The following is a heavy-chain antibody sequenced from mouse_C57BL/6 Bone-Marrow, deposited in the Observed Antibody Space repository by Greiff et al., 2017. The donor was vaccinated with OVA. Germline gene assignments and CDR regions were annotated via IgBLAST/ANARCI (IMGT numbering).Heavy chain of an antibody. CDR2: INPNNGGT. CDR1: GYTFTDYY. V-gene: IGHV1-26*01. Sequence: VQLQQSGPELVKPGASVKISCKASGYTFTDYYMNWVKQSHGKSLEWIGDINPNNGGTSYNQKFKGKATLTVDKSSSTAYMELRSLTSEDSAVYYCAIHPRCFDVWGTGTTVTVSS. CDR3: AIHPRCFDV. J-gene: IGHJ1*03.